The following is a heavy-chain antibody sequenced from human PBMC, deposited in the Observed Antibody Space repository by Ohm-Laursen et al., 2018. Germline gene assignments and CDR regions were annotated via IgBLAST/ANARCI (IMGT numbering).Heavy chain of an antibody. CDR3: ARAGSYFDY. V-gene: IGHV3-11*01. D-gene: IGHD3-10*01. CDR2: ITSSSRTI. Sequence: SLRLSCAASGFTFSDYSMTWIRQAPGKGLEWVAYITSSSRTIYYADSVKGRFTISRDNADNAKNSLYLQINSLRAEDTAVYYCARAGSYFDYWGQGTLVTVSS. J-gene: IGHJ4*02. CDR1: GFTFSDYS.